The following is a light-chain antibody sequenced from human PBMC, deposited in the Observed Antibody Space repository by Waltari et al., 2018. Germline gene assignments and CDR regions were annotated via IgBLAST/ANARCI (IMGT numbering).Light chain of an antibody. V-gene: IGKV1-39*01. CDR1: QSISSY. CDR2: AAS. J-gene: IGKJ1*01. CDR3: QQSYNTPWT. Sequence: DIQMTQSPSSLSASVGDRVTITCRASQSISSYLNWYQQKPGKAPKLLIYAASSLQSGVPARVRGSGSETDFTRTISSLQPEDFATYYCQQSYNTPWTFGQGTKVEIK.